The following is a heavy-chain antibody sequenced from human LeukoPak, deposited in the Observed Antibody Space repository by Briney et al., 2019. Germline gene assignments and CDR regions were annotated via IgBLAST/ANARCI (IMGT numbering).Heavy chain of an antibody. CDR1: GFTFSGFW. CDR2: INSDGSEG. V-gene: IGHV3-7*03. D-gene: IGHD5-18*01. CDR3: ATSYSYAPEFYYYYGMDV. Sequence: GGSLRLSCAVSGFTFSGFWMSWSRQAPGKGLEWVASINSDGSEGYYADVVKGRFTISRDNAKNSLYLQINSLRAEDTAVYYCATSYSYAPEFYYYYGMDVWGQGTTVTVSS. J-gene: IGHJ6*02.